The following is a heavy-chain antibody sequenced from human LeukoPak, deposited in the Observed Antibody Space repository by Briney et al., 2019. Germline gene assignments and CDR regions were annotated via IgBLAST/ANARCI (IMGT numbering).Heavy chain of an antibody. CDR1: GFTFSSYA. J-gene: IGHJ4*02. CDR3: AQDLFDRYSGGYVFDY. V-gene: IGHV3-30*09. Sequence: PGGSLRLSCAVSGFTFSSYAMHWVRQAPGKGLEWVAVISYDGSNKYYADSVKGRFAISRDNSKNTLYLHLNSLRADDTAVYYCAQDLFDRYSGGYVFDYWGQGTLVTVSS. D-gene: IGHD3-16*01. CDR2: ISYDGSNK.